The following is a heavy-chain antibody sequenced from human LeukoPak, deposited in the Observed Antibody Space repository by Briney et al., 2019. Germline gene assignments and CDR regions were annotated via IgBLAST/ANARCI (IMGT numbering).Heavy chain of an antibody. CDR1: GFTFSTYG. V-gene: IGHV3-30*02. CDR2: VRYDGSDK. CDR3: AKGAGYGDLGYFYYMDV. J-gene: IGHJ6*03. D-gene: IGHD4-17*01. Sequence: GGSLRLSCAASGFTFSTYGMHWVRQAPGKGLEWVAFVRYDGSDKYYVDSVKGRFTISRDNSRNTLYLQMNSLRAEDTAVYYCAKGAGYGDLGYFYYMDVWSKGTTVTVSS.